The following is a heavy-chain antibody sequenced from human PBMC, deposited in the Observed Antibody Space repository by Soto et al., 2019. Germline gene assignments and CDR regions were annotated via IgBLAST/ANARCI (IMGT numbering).Heavy chain of an antibody. CDR2: IWYDGSNK. J-gene: IGHJ4*02. V-gene: IGHV3-33*01. D-gene: IGHD2-15*01. Sequence: QVQLVESGGGVVQPGRSLRLSCAASGFVFNEYGMHWVRQAPGKGLEWVAVIWYDGSNKYYADSVRGRFTFSRDNSRNIMSLQMHSLRVEDMAMYYCARWGCSGSNCNLNQRSFDLWGQGFLVTVSS. CDR1: GFVFNEYG. CDR3: ARWGCSGSNCNLNQRSFDL.